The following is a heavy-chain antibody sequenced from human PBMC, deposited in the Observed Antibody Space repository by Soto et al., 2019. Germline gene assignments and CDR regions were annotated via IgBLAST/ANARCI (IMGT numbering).Heavy chain of an antibody. Sequence: TGGSLRLSCGASGFTFSSYSMNWVRQAPGKGLEWVSYISLGSSTIYYADSVKGRFTISRDDGKSSLYLQMNSLRDEDTAVYYCARVSSSWFVFDYWGQGTLVTVSS. CDR2: ISLGSSTI. CDR1: GFTFSSYS. D-gene: IGHD6-19*01. CDR3: ARVSSSWFVFDY. J-gene: IGHJ4*02. V-gene: IGHV3-48*02.